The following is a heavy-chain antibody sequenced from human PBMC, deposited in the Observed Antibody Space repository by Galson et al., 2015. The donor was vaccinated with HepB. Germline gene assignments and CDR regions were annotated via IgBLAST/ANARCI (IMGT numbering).Heavy chain of an antibody. J-gene: IGHJ4*02. D-gene: IGHD3-16*01. CDR2: IYYSGST. V-gene: IGHV4-39*07. CDR1: GGSISSSSYY. CDR3: ARGLRGYVGY. Sequence: SETLSLTCTVSGGSISSSSYYWGWIRQPPGKGLEWIGSIYYSGSTYYNPSLKSRVTISVDTSKNQFSLKLSSVTAADTAVYYCARGLRGYVGYWGQGTLVTVSS.